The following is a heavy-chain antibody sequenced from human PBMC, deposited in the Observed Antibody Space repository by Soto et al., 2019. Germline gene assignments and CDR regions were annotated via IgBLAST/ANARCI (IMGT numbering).Heavy chain of an antibody. V-gene: IGHV3-30*18. Sequence: PGGSLRLSCAASGFTFSSYGMHWVRQAPGKGLEWVAVISYDGSNKYYADSVKGRFTISRDNSKNTLYLQMNSLRAEDTAVYYCAKGGVFGVVIIGYWGQGTLVTVSS. D-gene: IGHD3-3*01. J-gene: IGHJ4*02. CDR1: GFTFSSYG. CDR3: AKGGVFGVVIIGY. CDR2: ISYDGSNK.